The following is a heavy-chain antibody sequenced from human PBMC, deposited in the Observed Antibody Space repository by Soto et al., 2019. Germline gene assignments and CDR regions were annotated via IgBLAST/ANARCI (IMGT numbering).Heavy chain of an antibody. CDR1: DGSINSYY. CDR2: IFSSGTT. V-gene: IGHV4-4*07. Sequence: SETLSLTCTVTDGSINSYYWSWVRQPAGKGLEWIGRIFSSGTTDYNPSLKRRVTMSIDTSKNRLSLRLRSVTAADTAVYYCARGPRGQLSGMDVWGQGTAVTVSS. J-gene: IGHJ6*02. CDR3: ARGPRGQLSGMDV. D-gene: IGHD6-13*01.